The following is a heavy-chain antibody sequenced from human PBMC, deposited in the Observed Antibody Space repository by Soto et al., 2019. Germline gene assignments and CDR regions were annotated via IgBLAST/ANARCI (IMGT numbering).Heavy chain of an antibody. V-gene: IGHV3-23*01. Sequence: GGSLRLSCAASGFTSSSYAMSWVRQAPGKGLEWVSAISGSGGSTYYADSVKGRFTISRDNSKNTLYLQMNSLRAEDTAVYYCAKEIVAARRGDYYYYGMDVWGQGTTVTVSS. CDR3: AKEIVAARRGDYYYYGMDV. CDR1: GFTSSSYA. J-gene: IGHJ6*02. CDR2: ISGSGGST. D-gene: IGHD6-6*01.